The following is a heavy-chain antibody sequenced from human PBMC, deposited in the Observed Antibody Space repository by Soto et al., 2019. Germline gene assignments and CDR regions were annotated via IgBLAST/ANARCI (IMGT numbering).Heavy chain of an antibody. CDR1: GFTFSAYW. Sequence: EVQLVESGGGLVQRGGSLRLSCAASGFTFSAYWMHWVRQAPGKGPVWLSRINGDGSNTNHAHFVKGRFTISRDNAKNTLYLQINSLRAEDTAVYYCVRAMTTLTIDWLDPWGRGTQVTVSS. J-gene: IGHJ5*02. D-gene: IGHD4-17*01. CDR3: VRAMTTLTIDWLDP. CDR2: INGDGSNT. V-gene: IGHV3-74*01.